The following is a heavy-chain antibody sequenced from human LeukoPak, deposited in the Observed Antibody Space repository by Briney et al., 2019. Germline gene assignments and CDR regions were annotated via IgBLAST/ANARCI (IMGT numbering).Heavy chain of an antibody. CDR2: IYYSGSA. D-gene: IGHD3-3*01. V-gene: IGHV4-39*01. CDR3: ARGSALRHFNY. CDR1: GGSISSSSYY. Sequence: PSETLSLTCTVSGGSISSSSYYWGWIRQPPGKGLEWIGSIYYSGSAYYNPSLKSRVTISVDTSKNQFSLKLSSVTAADTAVYYCARGSALRHFNYWGQGTLVTVSS. J-gene: IGHJ4*02.